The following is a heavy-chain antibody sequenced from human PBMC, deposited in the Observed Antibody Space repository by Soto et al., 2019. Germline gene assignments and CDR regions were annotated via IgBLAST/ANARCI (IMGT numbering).Heavy chain of an antibody. D-gene: IGHD2-2*01. V-gene: IGHV1-69*13. CDR2: IIPIFGTA. J-gene: IGHJ6*02. Sequence: ASVKVSCKASGGTFSSYAISWVRQAPGQGLEWMGGIIPIFGTANYAQKFQGRVTITADESTSTAYMELSSLRSEDTAVYYCATGYCISTSCYVHYYYGMDVWGQGTTVTVSS. CDR3: ATGYCISTSCYVHYYYGMDV. CDR1: GGTFSSYA.